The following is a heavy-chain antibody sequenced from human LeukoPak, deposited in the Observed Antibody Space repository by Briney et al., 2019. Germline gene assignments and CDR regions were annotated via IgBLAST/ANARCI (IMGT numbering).Heavy chain of an antibody. D-gene: IGHD3-22*01. Sequence: GGSLRLSCTASGFTFSTYAMSWVRQAPGKGLEWVSAITDSGGNTYYAAPVKGRFTISRDNSKNTLDLQMNSLRAEDTAVYYCVRDDDRPDNGLDYWGQGTLVTVSS. CDR2: ITDSGGNT. CDR3: VRDDDRPDNGLDY. CDR1: GFTFSTYA. V-gene: IGHV3-23*01. J-gene: IGHJ4*02.